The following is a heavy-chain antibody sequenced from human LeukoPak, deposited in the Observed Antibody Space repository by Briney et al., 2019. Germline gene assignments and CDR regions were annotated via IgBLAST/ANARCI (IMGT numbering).Heavy chain of an antibody. D-gene: IGHD3-3*01. J-gene: IGHJ4*02. CDR2: ISSSSSYI. Sequence: GGSLRLSCAASGFTVSSYSMNWVRQAPGKGLEWVSSISSSSSYIYYADSVKGRFTISRDNAKNSLYLQMNSLRAEDTAVYYCARAYDFWSGSPFDYWGQGTLVTVSS. CDR3: ARAYDFWSGSPFDY. CDR1: GFTVSSYS. V-gene: IGHV3-21*01.